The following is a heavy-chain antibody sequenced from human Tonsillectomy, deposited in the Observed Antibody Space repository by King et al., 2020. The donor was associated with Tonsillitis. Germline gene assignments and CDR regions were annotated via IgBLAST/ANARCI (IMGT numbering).Heavy chain of an antibody. CDR1: GGSISSSSYY. V-gene: IGHV4-39*07. CDR3: ARHRPALGEWELPYNWFDP. CDR2: IYYSGST. D-gene: IGHD1-26*01. Sequence: LQLQESGPGLVKPSETLSLTCTVSGGSISSSSYYWGWIRQPPGKGLEWIGSIYYSGSTYYNPSLKSRVTISVETSKNQFSLKLSSVTAADTAVYYCARHRPALGEWELPYNWFDPWGQGTLVTVSS. J-gene: IGHJ5*02.